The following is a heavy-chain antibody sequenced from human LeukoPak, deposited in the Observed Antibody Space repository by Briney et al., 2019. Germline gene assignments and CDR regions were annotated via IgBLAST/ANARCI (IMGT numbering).Heavy chain of an antibody. CDR1: GGSISSSSYY. J-gene: IGHJ5*02. Sequence: PSETLSLTCTVSGGSISSSSYYWGWIRQPPGKGLEWIGSIYYSGSTYYNPSLKSRVTISVDTSKNQFSLKLSSVTAADTAVYYCARDKGVNDYVWGSYRYTGWFDPWGQGTLVTASS. CDR2: IYYSGST. D-gene: IGHD3-16*02. CDR3: ARDKGVNDYVWGSYRYTGWFDP. V-gene: IGHV4-39*07.